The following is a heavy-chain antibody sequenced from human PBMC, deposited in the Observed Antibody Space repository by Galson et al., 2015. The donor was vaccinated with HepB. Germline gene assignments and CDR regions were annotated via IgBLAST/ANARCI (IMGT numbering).Heavy chain of an antibody. D-gene: IGHD3-10*01. CDR1: GFSFSSTW. Sequence: SLRLSCAASGFSFSSTWMHWVRQAPGKGLAWLSYIHNDGRSTNYADSVRGRFTISRDNAKNTLYLQMNSLRAEDTAVYYCARDRNYNVDVWGRGTTVTVSS. V-gene: IGHV3-74*01. J-gene: IGHJ6*02. CDR3: ARDRNYNVDV. CDR2: IHNDGRST.